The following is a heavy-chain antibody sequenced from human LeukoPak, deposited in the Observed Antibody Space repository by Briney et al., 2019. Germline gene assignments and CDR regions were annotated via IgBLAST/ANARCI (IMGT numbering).Heavy chain of an antibody. CDR2: IKQDGSEK. CDR3: ARDSSTRPFDY. J-gene: IGHJ4*02. Sequence: GGSLRLSCAASGFTFSSYWMSWVRQAPGKGLEWVANIKQDGSEKFYVDSVKGRFTISRDNAKNSLYLQMNSLRAEDTAVYYCARDSSTRPFDYWGQGTPVTVSS. CDR1: GFTFSSYW. D-gene: IGHD2-2*01. V-gene: IGHV3-7*01.